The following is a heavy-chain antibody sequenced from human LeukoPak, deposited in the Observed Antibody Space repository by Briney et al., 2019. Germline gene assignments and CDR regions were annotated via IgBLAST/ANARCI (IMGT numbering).Heavy chain of an antibody. J-gene: IGHJ6*02. CDR2: FYYSAST. Sequence: SETLSLTCAVYGGSFSGYYWSWIRQPPGKGLEWIGYFYYSASTNYNPSLKSRVTISVATSKKQFSLKLSSVTAADTAVYFCARVPYSSSWSYYGMDVWGQGTTVTVSS. V-gene: IGHV4-59*01. D-gene: IGHD6-13*01. CDR3: ARVPYSSSWSYYGMDV. CDR1: GGSFSGYY.